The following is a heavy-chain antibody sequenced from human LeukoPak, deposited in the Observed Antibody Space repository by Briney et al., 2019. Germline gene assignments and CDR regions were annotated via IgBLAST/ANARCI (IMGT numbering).Heavy chain of an antibody. CDR1: GYTFTNYY. V-gene: IGHV1-46*01. CDR2: SNPSGDST. CDR3: ARWTTTFLDY. J-gene: IGHJ4*02. D-gene: IGHD1-1*01. Sequence: ASVKVSCRASGYTFTNYYIHWVRQAPGHGLEWMGISNPSGDSTNYAQKFQGRVTMTRDTSTSTVYMDLSSLRSEDTAVYYCARWTTTFLDYWGQGTLVTVSS.